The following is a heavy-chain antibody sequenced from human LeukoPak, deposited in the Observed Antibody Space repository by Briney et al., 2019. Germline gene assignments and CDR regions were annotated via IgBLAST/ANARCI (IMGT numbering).Heavy chain of an antibody. CDR2: IYCSGST. V-gene: IGHV4-30-4*01. J-gene: IGHJ1*01. CDR3: ARGPWCSSTSCPAEYFQH. D-gene: IGHD2-2*01. Sequence: SETLSLTCTVSGRSISSGDYYWSWIRQPPGKGLEWIGYIYCSGSTYYNPSVKSRVTISVDTSKNQFSLKLSSVTAADTAVYYCARGPWCSSTSCPAEYFQHWGQGTLVTVSS. CDR1: GRSISSGDYY.